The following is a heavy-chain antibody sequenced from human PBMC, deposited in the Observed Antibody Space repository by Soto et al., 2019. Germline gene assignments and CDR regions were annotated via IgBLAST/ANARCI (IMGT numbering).Heavy chain of an antibody. CDR1: GGSISSYY. V-gene: IGHV4-59*01. Sequence: SETLSLTCTVSGGSISSYYWSWIRQPPGKGLEWIGYIYYTGSTNYNPSLKSRVTISVDTSKNQFSLKLSSVTAADTAVYYCARLLWGSPYTIDYWGQGTLVTVSS. J-gene: IGHJ4*02. CDR2: IYYTGST. D-gene: IGHD7-27*01. CDR3: ARLLWGSPYTIDY.